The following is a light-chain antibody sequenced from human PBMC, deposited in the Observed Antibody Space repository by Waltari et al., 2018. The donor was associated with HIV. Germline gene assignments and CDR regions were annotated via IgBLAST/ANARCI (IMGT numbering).Light chain of an antibody. CDR1: EGLVYRDGNTY. CDR3: MQGTHWPPT. V-gene: IGKV2D-30*01. Sequence: EVVMSQFPLSLAVTPGQPASISCTSSEGLVYRDGNTYLNWFHQRPGQSRRRLIVRVSNWDPGVPDRVRGSVSDTNFTREITRVQSDDVCIVYCMQGTHWPPTFGQGTRLEI. J-gene: IGKJ2*01. CDR2: RVS.